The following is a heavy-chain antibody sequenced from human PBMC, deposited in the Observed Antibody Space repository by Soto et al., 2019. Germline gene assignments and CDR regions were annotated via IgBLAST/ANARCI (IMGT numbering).Heavy chain of an antibody. V-gene: IGHV1-69*12. Sequence: QVQLVQSGAEVKQPGSSVKVSCKASGGTFSSYAISWVRQAPGQGLEWMGGIIPIFGTTNYAQKFQGRVTITADESTSTAYMELSSLRSEDTAVYYCARVVTVVKSFHYWYFDLWGRGTLVTVSS. CDR3: ARVVTVVKSFHYWYFDL. D-gene: IGHD2-15*01. J-gene: IGHJ2*01. CDR2: IIPIFGTT. CDR1: GGTFSSYA.